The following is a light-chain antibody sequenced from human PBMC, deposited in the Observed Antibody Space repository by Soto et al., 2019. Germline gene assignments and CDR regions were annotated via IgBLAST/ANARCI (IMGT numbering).Light chain of an antibody. V-gene: IGKV1-33*01. Sequence: IPMTQSPTSLSSSLRNRGTITCPASQDISNYLNWYQQKPGKAPKLLIYDASNLETGVPSRFSGSGSGTDFTFTISSLQPEDIATYYCQQYDNLPLTFGGGTKVDIK. J-gene: IGKJ4*01. CDR2: DAS. CDR1: QDISNY. CDR3: QQYDNLPLT.